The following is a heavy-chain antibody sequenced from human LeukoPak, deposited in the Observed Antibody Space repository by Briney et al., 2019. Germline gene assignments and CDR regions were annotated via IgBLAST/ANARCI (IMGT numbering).Heavy chain of an antibody. J-gene: IGHJ5*02. D-gene: IGHD2-2*01. V-gene: IGHV4-59*01. Sequence: SETLSLTCTVSGGSISSYYWSWIRQPPGKGLEWIGYIYYSGSTNYNPSLKSRVTISVETSKTQFSLKLSSVTAADTAVYYCASLLLGYCSSTSCYGSWFDPWGQGTLVTVSS. CDR1: GGSISSYY. CDR2: IYYSGST. CDR3: ASLLLGYCSSTSCYGSWFDP.